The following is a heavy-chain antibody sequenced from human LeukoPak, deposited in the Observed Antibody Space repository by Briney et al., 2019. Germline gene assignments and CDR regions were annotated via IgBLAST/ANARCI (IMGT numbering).Heavy chain of an antibody. CDR2: MTSNGGSA. CDR3: ARASYGDPHFSIDV. Sequence: AGSLRLSCAASGFTFSSYGLHWLRQAPGEGLEYVSAMTSNGGSADYANCGKGRITISRDNCKNTLYLQMGSLRAEDLAVYYCARASYGDPHFSIDVRGKGTTVTVSS. J-gene: IGHJ6*03. V-gene: IGHV3-64*01. D-gene: IGHD4-17*01. CDR1: GFTFSSYG.